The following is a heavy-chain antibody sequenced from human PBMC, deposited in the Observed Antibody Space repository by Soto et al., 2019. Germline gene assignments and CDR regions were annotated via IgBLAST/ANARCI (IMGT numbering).Heavy chain of an antibody. Sequence: SKTLSLTCAVSGFFISSGNYWGWIRKPPGKGLEWIGSIFHGGNTYYNPSLKSRVTISVDMSKNQFSLKLNSVTAADTAVYYCARARWYDAFDVWGQGTVVTVSS. V-gene: IGHV4-38-2*01. CDR2: IFHGGNT. CDR1: GFFISSGNY. J-gene: IGHJ3*01. CDR3: ARARWYDAFDV. D-gene: IGHD2-15*01.